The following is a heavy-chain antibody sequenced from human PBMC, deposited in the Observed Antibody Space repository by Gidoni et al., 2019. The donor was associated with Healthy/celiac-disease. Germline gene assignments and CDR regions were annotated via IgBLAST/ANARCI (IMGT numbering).Heavy chain of an antibody. CDR1: GFTFCSYS. V-gene: IGHV3-21*01. CDR2: ISSSSSYI. D-gene: IGHD6-19*01. Sequence: EVQLVESGGGLVKPGGSLRLSCAASGFTFCSYSMNWVRQAPGKGLEWVSSISSSSSYIYYADSVKGRFTISRDNAKNSLYLQMNSLRAEDTAVYYCARDPTEYSSGWDDYWGQGTLVTVSS. CDR3: ARDPTEYSSGWDDY. J-gene: IGHJ4*02.